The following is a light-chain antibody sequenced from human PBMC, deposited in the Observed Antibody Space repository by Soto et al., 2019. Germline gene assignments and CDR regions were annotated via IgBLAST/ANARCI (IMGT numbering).Light chain of an antibody. CDR1: SSDVGGFNY. J-gene: IGLJ1*01. CDR3: SSYTSSSTQV. V-gene: IGLV2-14*01. CDR2: DVS. Sequence: QSALTQPASVSGSPGQSVTISCTGTSSDVGGFNYVSWYQQHPGKAPKLMIYDVSNRPSGVSNRFSGSKSGNTASLTISGLQAEDEADYHCSSYTSSSTQVFGTGTKLTVI.